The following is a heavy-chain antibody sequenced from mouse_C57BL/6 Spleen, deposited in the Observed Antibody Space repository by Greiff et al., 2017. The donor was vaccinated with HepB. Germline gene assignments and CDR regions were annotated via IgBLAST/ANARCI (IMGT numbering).Heavy chain of an antibody. CDR1: GYTFTSYW. CDR2: IHPNSGST. CDR3: ARRGYSDFAC. D-gene: IGHD2-13*01. Sequence: VQLQQSGAELVKPGASVKLSCKASGYTFTSYWMHWVKQRPGLGLEWLGTIHPNSGSTNYNEKFKSKAKLTVDKSSRTASMQLSSLTAEDSAVYFCARRGYSDFACWGQGTLVTVSA. V-gene: IGHV1-64*01. J-gene: IGHJ3*01.